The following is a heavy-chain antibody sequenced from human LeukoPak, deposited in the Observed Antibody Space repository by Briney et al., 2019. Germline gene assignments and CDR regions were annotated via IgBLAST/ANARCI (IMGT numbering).Heavy chain of an antibody. Sequence: GGSLRLSCAASGFTFINYAMSWVRQAPGKGLEWVSGISGSGNTTYYADSVKGRFTISRDNSKNTLFLQMNSLRAEDTAVYYCAKGPPSSSAQYFQHWGQGTLVTVSS. CDR1: GFTFINYA. CDR3: AKGPPSSSAQYFQH. J-gene: IGHJ1*01. D-gene: IGHD6-6*01. CDR2: ISGSGNTT. V-gene: IGHV3-23*01.